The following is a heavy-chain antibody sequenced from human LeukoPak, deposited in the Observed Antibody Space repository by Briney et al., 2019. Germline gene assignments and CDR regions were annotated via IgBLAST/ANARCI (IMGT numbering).Heavy chain of an antibody. V-gene: IGHV3-53*01. CDR1: GFSVSMKY. D-gene: IGHD1-14*01. CDR3: ARGVEPLAANTLAY. J-gene: IGHJ4*02. Sequence: PGESLRLSCAASGFSVSMKYMTWVRQAPGKGLEWVSVIFSGGTTYYADSVKGRFTISRDNSKNTLYLEMNSLSPDDTAVYYCARGVEPLAANTLAYWGQGTLVTVSS. CDR2: IFSGGTT.